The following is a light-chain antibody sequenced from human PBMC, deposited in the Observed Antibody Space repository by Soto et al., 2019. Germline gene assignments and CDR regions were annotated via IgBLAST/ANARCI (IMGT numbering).Light chain of an antibody. CDR3: QQYNSYAWT. CDR1: QSISSW. V-gene: IGKV1-5*01. Sequence: DIQMTQSPSTVSASLLDRVTITFRASQSISSWLAWYQQKPGKAPKLLIYDASSLESGVPSRFSGSGSGTEFTLTISSLQPDDFATYYCQQYNSYAWTFGQGTKVDI. CDR2: DAS. J-gene: IGKJ1*01.